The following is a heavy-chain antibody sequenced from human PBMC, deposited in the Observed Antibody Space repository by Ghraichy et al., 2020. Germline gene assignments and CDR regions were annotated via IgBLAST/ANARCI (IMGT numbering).Heavy chain of an antibody. CDR3: ARVTGYGYNCCIADY. V-gene: IGHV3-21*01. CDR2: ISSSSSYI. Sequence: GGSLRLSCAASGFTFSSYSMNWVRQAPGKGLEWVSSISSSSSYIYYADSVKGRFTISRDNAKNSLYLQMNSLRAEDTAVYYCARVTGYGYNCCIADYWGQGTLVTVSS. CDR1: GFTFSSYS. J-gene: IGHJ4*02. D-gene: IGHD5-24*01.